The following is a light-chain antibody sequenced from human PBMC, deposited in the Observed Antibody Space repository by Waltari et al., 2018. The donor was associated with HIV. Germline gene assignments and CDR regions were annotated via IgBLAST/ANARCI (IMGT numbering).Light chain of an antibody. CDR3: QQRDVWPPT. V-gene: IGKV3-11*01. Sequence: VLTQSPATLSLSAGEGATLSCKASQNVQNFVAWYQVKAGQVPRLLVHDASKRGTGVPGRFSGSGSGTDFTLTISGLESEDVAIYYCQQRDVWPPTFGGGTKVEIK. CDR2: DAS. CDR1: QNVQNF. J-gene: IGKJ4*01.